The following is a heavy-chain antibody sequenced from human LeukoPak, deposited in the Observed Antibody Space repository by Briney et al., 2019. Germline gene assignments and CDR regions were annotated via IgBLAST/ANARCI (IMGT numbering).Heavy chain of an antibody. Sequence: SETLSLTCSVSGDYISGYYWSWLRQPPGKGPECIGYISYSGSTKYSPSLKSRVTISIDTSRNQFSLKVTSVTAADTAVYYCARDTGSSWYPEYFHHWGQGTLVTVSS. D-gene: IGHD6-13*01. CDR1: GDYISGYY. CDR2: ISYSGST. J-gene: IGHJ1*01. CDR3: ARDTGSSWYPEYFHH. V-gene: IGHV4-59*01.